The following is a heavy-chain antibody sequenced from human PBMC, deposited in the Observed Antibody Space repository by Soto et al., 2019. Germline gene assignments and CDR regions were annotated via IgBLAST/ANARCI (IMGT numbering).Heavy chain of an antibody. J-gene: IGHJ4*02. CDR2: IYYTGST. Sequence: SETLSLTCSVSGGSINNYEYYWTWIRQPPGEGLEWIGHIYYTGSTSYNPSLKNRVTISLDTSRNQFSLKVNSVSAADTAVYYCARDRSNSPDFFVSWGQGTLVTVSS. V-gene: IGHV4-30-4*01. CDR1: GGSINNYEYY. CDR3: ARDRSNSPDFFVS. D-gene: IGHD1-1*01.